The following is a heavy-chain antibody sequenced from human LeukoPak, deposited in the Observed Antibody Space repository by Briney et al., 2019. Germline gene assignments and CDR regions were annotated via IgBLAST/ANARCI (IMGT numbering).Heavy chain of an antibody. Sequence: GGSLRLSCAASGFNVNNAWMSWVRQAPGKGLEWVGRIRSKIDGGATDYAAPVKGRFTISRDDSKNTLYLQINSLKIEDTAVYYCTTAVGYYGSGTYYPLEYWGQGTPVTVSS. CDR3: TTAVGYYGSGTYYPLEY. CDR2: IRSKIDGGAT. J-gene: IGHJ4*02. D-gene: IGHD3-10*01. CDR1: GFNVNNAW. V-gene: IGHV3-15*07.